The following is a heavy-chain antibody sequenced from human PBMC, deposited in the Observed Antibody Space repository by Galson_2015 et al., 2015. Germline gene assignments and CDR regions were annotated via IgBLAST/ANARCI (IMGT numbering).Heavy chain of an antibody. V-gene: IGHV5-51*01. D-gene: IGHD3-22*01. CDR2: IYPGDSDT. J-gene: IGHJ2*01. CDR1: GYSFTSYW. CDR3: ARHVGYYDSSGYQTYSYWYFDL. Sequence: QSGAEVKKPGESLKISCKGSGYSFTSYWIGWVRQMPGKGLEWMGIIYPGDSDTRYSPSFQGQVTISADKSISTAYLQWSSLKASDTAMYYCARHVGYYDSSGYQTYSYWYFDLWGRGTLVTVSS.